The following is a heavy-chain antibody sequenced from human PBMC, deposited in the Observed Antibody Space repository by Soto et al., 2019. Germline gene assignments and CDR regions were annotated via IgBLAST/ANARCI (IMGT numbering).Heavy chain of an antibody. V-gene: IGHV4-30-4*01. CDR2: IYYSGST. J-gene: IGHJ4*02. Sequence: QVQLQESGPGLVKPSETLSLTCTVSGGSISSYYWSWIRQPPGKGLEWIGYIYYSGSTYYNPSLKSRVTISVDTSKNQFSLKLSSVTAADTAVYYCARVAVTSYYFDYWGQGTLVTVSS. D-gene: IGHD2-21*02. CDR1: GGSISSYY. CDR3: ARVAVTSYYFDY.